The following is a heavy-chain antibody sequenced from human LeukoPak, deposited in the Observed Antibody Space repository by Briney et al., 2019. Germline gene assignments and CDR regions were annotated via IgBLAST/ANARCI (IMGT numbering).Heavy chain of an antibody. CDR1: GYTFTAYY. CDR2: INPNNGDT. CDR3: AADLRFLEWSDS. Sequence: ASVKVSCKASGYTFTAYYMHWVRQVPGQGLEWMGWINPNNGDTNYAQKFQGRVTMTRDTSISTTYMELSRLRSDDTAVYYCAADLRFLEWSDSWGQGTLVTVSS. J-gene: IGHJ5*01. V-gene: IGHV1-2*02. D-gene: IGHD3-3*01.